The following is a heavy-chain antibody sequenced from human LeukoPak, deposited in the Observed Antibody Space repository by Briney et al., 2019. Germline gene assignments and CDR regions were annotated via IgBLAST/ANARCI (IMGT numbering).Heavy chain of an antibody. Sequence: GASVKVSCKTSGGTFSSYAISWVRQAPGQGLEWMGGIIPIFGTANYAQKFQGRVTITADESTSTAYMELSSLRSEDTAVYYCARARLGVPAIRQQQLVRGAFDIWGQGTMVTVSS. CDR3: ARARLGVPAIRQQQLVRGAFDI. D-gene: IGHD6-13*01. CDR1: GGTFSSYA. J-gene: IGHJ3*02. V-gene: IGHV1-69*13. CDR2: IIPIFGTA.